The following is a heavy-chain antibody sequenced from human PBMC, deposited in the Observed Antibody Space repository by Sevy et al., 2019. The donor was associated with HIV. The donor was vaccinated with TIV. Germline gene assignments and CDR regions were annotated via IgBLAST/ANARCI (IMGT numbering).Heavy chain of an antibody. Sequence: GGSLRLSCAASGFTFSSYAMHWVRQAPGKGLEWVAVISYDGSNKYNADSVKGRFTISRDNSKNTLYLQMNSLRAEDTAVYYCAREARSVDAYYYYGMDVWGQGTTVTVSS. J-gene: IGHJ6*02. D-gene: IGHD5-12*01. CDR1: GFTFSSYA. CDR3: AREARSVDAYYYYGMDV. CDR2: ISYDGSNK. V-gene: IGHV3-30-3*01.